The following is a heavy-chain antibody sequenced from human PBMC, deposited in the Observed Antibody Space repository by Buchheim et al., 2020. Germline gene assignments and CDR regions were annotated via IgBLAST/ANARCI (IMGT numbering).Heavy chain of an antibody. J-gene: IGHJ5*02. CDR2: ISGTGTTR. CDR1: GFNFASYD. CDR3: AREARAVFGDEVKWFDP. D-gene: IGHD3-3*01. Sequence: EVQLAESGGGLVQPGGSLRLSCVASGFNFASYDMHWVRQAPGRGLEWLAYISGTGTTRYSADSVRGRFSISRDNAKNSVFLQMNSLRVEDTALYYCAREARAVFGDEVKWFDPWGQGTL. V-gene: IGHV3-48*03.